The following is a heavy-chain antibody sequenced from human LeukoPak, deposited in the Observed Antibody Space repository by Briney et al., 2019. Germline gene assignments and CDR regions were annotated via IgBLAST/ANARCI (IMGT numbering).Heavy chain of an antibody. J-gene: IGHJ3*02. CDR1: GFTFSSYG. V-gene: IGHV3-30*03. CDR2: ISYDARSN. CDR3: ARVGDYSAFDI. D-gene: IGHD4-17*01. Sequence: PWGSLRLSCVTSGFTFSSYGMHWVRQVPGKGLEWVAVISYDARSNYHVDSVKGRFTISRDNSKNTLYLQMNSLRAEDTAVYYCARVGDYSAFDIWGQGTMVTVSS.